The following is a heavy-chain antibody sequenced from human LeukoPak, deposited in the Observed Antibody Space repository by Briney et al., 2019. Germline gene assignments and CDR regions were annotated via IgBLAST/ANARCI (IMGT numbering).Heavy chain of an antibody. D-gene: IGHD4-23*01. J-gene: IGHJ4*02. Sequence: SETLSLTCTVSGGSINSYYWSWIRQPAGKGLEWIGRIYSSGSTNYNPSLKSRVSMSVDTSKNQFSLKLTSVAAADTAVYYCARGGKATVVTMWGQGTLVTVSS. CDR2: IYSSGST. CDR3: ARGGKATVVTM. CDR1: GGSINSYY. V-gene: IGHV4-4*07.